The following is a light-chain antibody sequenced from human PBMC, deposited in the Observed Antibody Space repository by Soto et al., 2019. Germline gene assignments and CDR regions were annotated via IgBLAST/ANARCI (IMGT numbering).Light chain of an antibody. CDR1: QSVTISY. Sequence: EIVLTQSPGTVSLSPGERATLSCRASQSVTISYLAWYQQKPGQAPRLLIYGVSSRATGIPDRFSGSGAGTDFTLTISRLEPEDFAVYYCQQYGDSPLTFGGGTKVDIK. CDR3: QQYGDSPLT. V-gene: IGKV3-20*01. J-gene: IGKJ4*01. CDR2: GVS.